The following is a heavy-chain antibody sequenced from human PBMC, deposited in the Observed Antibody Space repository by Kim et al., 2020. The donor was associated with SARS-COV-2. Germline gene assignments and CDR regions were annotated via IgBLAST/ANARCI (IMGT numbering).Heavy chain of an antibody. CDR1: GFTFSSYG. CDR2: IWYDGSNK. Sequence: GGSLRLSCAASGFTFSSYGMHWVRQAPGKGLEWVAVIWYDGSNKYYADSVKGRFTISRDNSKNTLYLQMNSLRAEDTAVYYCARKWQLWSLDYWGQGTLVTVSS. CDR3: ARKWQLWSLDY. D-gene: IGHD5-18*01. J-gene: IGHJ4*02. V-gene: IGHV3-33*01.